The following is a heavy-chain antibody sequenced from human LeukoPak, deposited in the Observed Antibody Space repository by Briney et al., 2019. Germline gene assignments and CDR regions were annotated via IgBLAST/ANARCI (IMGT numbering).Heavy chain of an antibody. J-gene: IGHJ3*02. Sequence: SETLSLTCAVYGGSFSGYYWSWIRQPPGKGLEWIGEINHSESTNYNPSLKSRVTISVDTSKNQFSLKLSSVTAADTAVYYCARDWAYTDAFDIWGQGTMVTVSS. V-gene: IGHV4-34*01. CDR3: ARDWAYTDAFDI. CDR1: GGSFSGYY. CDR2: INHSEST. D-gene: IGHD1-1*01.